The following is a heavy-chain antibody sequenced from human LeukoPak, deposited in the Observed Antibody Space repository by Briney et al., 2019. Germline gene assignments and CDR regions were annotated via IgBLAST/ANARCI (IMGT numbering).Heavy chain of an antibody. CDR2: IYHSGST. J-gene: IGHJ4*02. CDR1: GYSISSGYY. Sequence: SETLSLTCAVSGYSISSGYYWGWIRQPPGKGLVWIGSIYHSGSTYYNPSLKSRVTISVDTSKNQFSLKLSSVTAADTAVYYCARGRGWLPQPYYFDYWGQGTLVTVSS. V-gene: IGHV4-38-2*01. D-gene: IGHD3-22*01. CDR3: ARGRGWLPQPYYFDY.